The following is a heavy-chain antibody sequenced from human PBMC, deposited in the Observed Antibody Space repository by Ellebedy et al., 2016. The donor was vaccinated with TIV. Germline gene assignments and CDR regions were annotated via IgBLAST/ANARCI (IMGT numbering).Heavy chain of an antibody. J-gene: IGHJ6*02. CDR2: ISSSSSTI. Sequence: GESLKISCAASGFTFSSYSINWVRQAPGKGLEGVSYISSSSSTIYYADAVKGRFTISRDNAKNSLYLQMNSLRDEDTAVYYCARCCSSGSCYYYYGMDVWGQGTTVTVSS. CDR1: GFTFSSYS. D-gene: IGHD2-15*01. CDR3: ARCCSSGSCYYYYGMDV. V-gene: IGHV3-48*02.